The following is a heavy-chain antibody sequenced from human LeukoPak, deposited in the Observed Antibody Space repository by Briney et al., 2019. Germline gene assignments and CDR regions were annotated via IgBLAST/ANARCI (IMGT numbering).Heavy chain of an antibody. CDR2: INSDGSSR. CDR1: GFTFSSYG. D-gene: IGHD3-10*01. Sequence: GGSLRLSCAASGFTFSSYGMHWVRQAPGKGLVWVSRINSDGSSRSYADSVKGRFTISRDNAKNTLYLQMNSLRAEDTAVYYCARDGDAVTMDYWGQGTLVTVSS. J-gene: IGHJ4*02. V-gene: IGHV3-74*01. CDR3: ARDGDAVTMDY.